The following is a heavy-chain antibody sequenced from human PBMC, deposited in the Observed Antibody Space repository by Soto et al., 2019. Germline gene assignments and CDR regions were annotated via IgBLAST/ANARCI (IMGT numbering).Heavy chain of an antibody. V-gene: IGHV5-51*01. Sequence: GESLKISCKGSGYSFTSYWIGWVRQMPGKGLEWMGIIYPGDSDTRYSPSFQGQVTISADKSISTAYLQWSSLKASDTAMYYCARHLPPPYSSSWYGAYYYGMDVWGQGTTVTSP. CDR2: IYPGDSDT. D-gene: IGHD6-13*01. CDR1: GYSFTSYW. CDR3: ARHLPPPYSSSWYGAYYYGMDV. J-gene: IGHJ6*02.